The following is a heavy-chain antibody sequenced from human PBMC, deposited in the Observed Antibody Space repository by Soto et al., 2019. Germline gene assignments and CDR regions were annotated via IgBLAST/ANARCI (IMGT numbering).Heavy chain of an antibody. CDR2: IYHSGST. V-gene: IGHV4-4*02. D-gene: IGHD3-10*01. Sequence: SETLSLTCTVSGGPISSSNWWSWVRQPPGKGLEWIGEIYHSGSTNYNPSLKSRVTISVDKSKNQFSLKLSSVTAADTAVYYCARIMVRGVVSFDYWGKGTLVTVSS. J-gene: IGHJ4*02. CDR3: ARIMVRGVVSFDY. CDR1: GGPISSSNW.